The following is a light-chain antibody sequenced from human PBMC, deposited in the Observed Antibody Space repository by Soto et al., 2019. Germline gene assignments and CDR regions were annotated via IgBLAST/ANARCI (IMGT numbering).Light chain of an antibody. CDR3: QSYDSNNWV. CDR1: SGNILNNY. CDR2: EDN. V-gene: IGLV6-57*04. J-gene: IGLJ3*02. Sequence: LTQPHSVSESPGKTVTISCTRSSGNILNNYVQWYQQRPGSGPTTVIYEDNRRPSGVPDRFSGSIDRSSNSASLTISGLKTEDEADYYCQSYDSNNWVFGGGTKLTVL.